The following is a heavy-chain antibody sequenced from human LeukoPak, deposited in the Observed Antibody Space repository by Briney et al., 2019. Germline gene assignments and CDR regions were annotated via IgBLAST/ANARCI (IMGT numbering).Heavy chain of an antibody. D-gene: IGHD1-26*01. V-gene: IGHV3-66*01. J-gene: IGHJ4*02. CDR3: ARRLEYSGSKGVFDY. CDR2: IYSGGST. Sequence: GGSLRLSCAVSGFTVSSNFMTWVRQAPGKGLEWVSIIYSGGSTSYADSVKGRFTISRDSSKNTLYLQMNSLRAEDTALYYCARRLEYSGSKGVFDYWGQGTLVTVSS. CDR1: GFTVSSNF.